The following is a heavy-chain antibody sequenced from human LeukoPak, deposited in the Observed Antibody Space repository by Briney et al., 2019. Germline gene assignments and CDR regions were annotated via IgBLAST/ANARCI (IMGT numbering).Heavy chain of an antibody. V-gene: IGHV3-48*03. D-gene: IGHD5-18*01. J-gene: IGHJ4*02. CDR3: AKRIQSAMAMGY. Sequence: GGSLRLSCAASGVTFSSYEMNWVRQAPGKGLEWVSYISSSGSTINYADSVKGRFTISRDNSKNTMYLQMNSLRAEDTAVYYCAKRIQSAMAMGYWGQGTLVTVSS. CDR1: GVTFSSYE. CDR2: ISSSGSTI.